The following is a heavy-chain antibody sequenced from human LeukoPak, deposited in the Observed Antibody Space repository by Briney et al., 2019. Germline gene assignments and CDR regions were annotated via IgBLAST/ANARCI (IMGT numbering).Heavy chain of an antibody. V-gene: IGHV3-23*01. D-gene: IGHD6-13*01. CDR3: AKDQRSSPGDY. CDR1: GFPFSTYG. J-gene: IGHJ4*02. Sequence: GSLRLPCAAPGFPFSTYGMGWVRQAPGKGLGWVSAISGSGSSTYYADSVKGRFTISRDNSRNTVSLQMNSLRAADTAVYYCAKDQRSSPGDYWGQGTLVTVSS. CDR2: ISGSGSST.